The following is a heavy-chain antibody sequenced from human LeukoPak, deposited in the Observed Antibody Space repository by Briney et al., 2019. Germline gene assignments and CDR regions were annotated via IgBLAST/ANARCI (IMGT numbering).Heavy chain of an antibody. CDR2: IRYDGSNK. J-gene: IGHJ6*03. CDR3: AKDRRQTYYYYMDV. V-gene: IGHV3-30*02. CDR1: GFTFSSYG. Sequence: GGSLRLSCAASGFTFSSYGMHWVRQAPGKGLEWVAFIRYDGSNKYYADSVKGRFTIFRDNSKSTLYLQMNSLRAEDTAVYYCAKDRRQTYYYYMDVWGKGTTVTVSS.